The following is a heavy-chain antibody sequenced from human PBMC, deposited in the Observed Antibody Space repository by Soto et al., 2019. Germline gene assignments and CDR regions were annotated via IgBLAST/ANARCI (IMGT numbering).Heavy chain of an antibody. CDR3: ARGSRKDSLTGYYKSLYYFDY. Sequence: SETLSLTCAVYGGSFSGYYWSWIRQPPGKGLEWIGEINHSGSTNYNPSLKSRVTISVDTSRNQFSLKLSSVTAADTAVYYCARGSRKDSLTGYYKSLYYFDYWGQGTLVTVSS. D-gene: IGHD3-9*01. CDR1: GGSFSGYY. V-gene: IGHV4-34*01. J-gene: IGHJ4*02. CDR2: INHSGST.